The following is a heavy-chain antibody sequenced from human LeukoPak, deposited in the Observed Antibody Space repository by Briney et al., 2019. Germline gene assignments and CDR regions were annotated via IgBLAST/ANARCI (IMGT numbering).Heavy chain of an antibody. V-gene: IGHV3-7*01. CDR1: GFTFSSYW. Sequence: GGSLRLSCAASGFTFSSYWMSWVRQAPGKGLEWVANIKQDGSEKYYVDSVKGRFTISRDNAKNSLYLQMNSLRAEDTAVYYCARAVRSGSYYVYYYYMDVWGKGTTVTVSS. CDR3: ARAVRSGSYYVYYYYMDV. J-gene: IGHJ6*03. CDR2: IKQDGSEK. D-gene: IGHD1-26*01.